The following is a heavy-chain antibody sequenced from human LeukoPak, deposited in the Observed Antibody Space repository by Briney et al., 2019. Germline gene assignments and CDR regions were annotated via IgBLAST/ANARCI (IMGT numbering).Heavy chain of an antibody. J-gene: IGHJ4*02. CDR3: AKEKYSSGFFDY. CDR2: ISGSGAKT. CDR1: GFTFSTYA. D-gene: IGHD3-22*01. Sequence: GGSLRLSCAASGFTFSTYAMSWVRQAPGKGLERVSAISGSGAKTYYADSVKGRFTISRDNSKNTLYLQMKSLRAEDTAVYSCAKEKYSSGFFDYWGQGTLVTVSS. V-gene: IGHV3-23*01.